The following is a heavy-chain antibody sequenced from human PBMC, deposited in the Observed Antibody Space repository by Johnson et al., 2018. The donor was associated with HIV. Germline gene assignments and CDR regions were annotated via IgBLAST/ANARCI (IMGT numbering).Heavy chain of an antibody. CDR2: ISSDGSNQ. J-gene: IGHJ3*02. Sequence: QVQLVESGGGVVQPGRSLRLSCAASGFTFSSYAMHWVRQAPGKGLEWVAVISSDGSNQYYADSVKGRFPISRDNSKNTLYLQRNSLRAEDTAVYYCAREGAWEVRPGAFDIWGQGTMVTVSS. V-gene: IGHV3-30-3*01. CDR3: AREGAWEVRPGAFDI. CDR1: GFTFSSYA. D-gene: IGHD1-26*01.